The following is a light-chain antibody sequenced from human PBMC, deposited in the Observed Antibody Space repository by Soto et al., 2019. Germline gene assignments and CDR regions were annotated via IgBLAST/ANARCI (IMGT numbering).Light chain of an antibody. CDR1: QSISSY. J-gene: IGKJ3*01. CDR3: QQSYSTLIFT. CDR2: AAS. V-gene: IGKV1-39*01. Sequence: DIQMTQSPSSLSASVGDRVTITCRASQSISSYLNWYQQKPGKAPKLLIYAASSLQSGVPSRFSGSGSGTDFTLTISSLQPEDFATYYCQQSYSTLIFTFGPGTKLDIK.